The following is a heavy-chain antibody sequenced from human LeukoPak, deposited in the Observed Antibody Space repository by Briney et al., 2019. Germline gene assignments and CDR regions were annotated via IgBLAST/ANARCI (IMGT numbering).Heavy chain of an antibody. D-gene: IGHD3-10*01. CDR1: GFTLSTYW. Sequence: GGSLRLSCVVSGFTLSTYWMTWVRQAPGKGLEWVSSISSSSNYIYYADSVKGRFTISRDNAKNSLYLQMNSLRAEDTAVYYCARVPHAMVRGVIITEFYFDYWGQGTLVTVSS. J-gene: IGHJ4*02. V-gene: IGHV3-21*01. CDR2: ISSSSNYI. CDR3: ARVPHAMVRGVIITEFYFDY.